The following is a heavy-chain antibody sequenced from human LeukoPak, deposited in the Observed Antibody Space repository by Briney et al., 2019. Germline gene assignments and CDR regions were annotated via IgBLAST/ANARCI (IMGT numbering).Heavy chain of an antibody. D-gene: IGHD4-17*01. Sequence: ASVKVSCKASGYTLTGYYMHWVRQAPGQGLEWMGWINPNSGDTNYAQKFQGRVTMATDTSISTAYMEVSRLRSDDTAVYYCARCVALEYGDYSPLDYWGQGTLVTVSS. J-gene: IGHJ4*02. CDR3: ARCVALEYGDYSPLDY. CDR2: INPNSGDT. V-gene: IGHV1-2*02. CDR1: GYTLTGYY.